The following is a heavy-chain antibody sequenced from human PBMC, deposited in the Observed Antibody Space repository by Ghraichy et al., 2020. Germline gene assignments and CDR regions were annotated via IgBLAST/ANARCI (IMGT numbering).Heavy chain of an antibody. V-gene: IGHV3-7*03. CDR3: ARDSDFDC. CDR2: IKQDGSAK. Sequence: GASLRLSCAASGFTFSSFWMSWVRQAPGKGLEWVANIKQDGSAKYYVDSVKGRFTISRDNVKNSLYLQMNSLRADDTAVYYCARDSDFDCWGQGTLVTVSS. J-gene: IGHJ4*02. CDR1: GFTFSSFW.